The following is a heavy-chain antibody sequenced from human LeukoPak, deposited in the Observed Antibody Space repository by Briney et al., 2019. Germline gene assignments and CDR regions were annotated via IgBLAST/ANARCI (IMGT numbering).Heavy chain of an antibody. Sequence: PGGSLGLSCAASGFTFSSYSMNWVRQAPGKGLEWVSSISSSSSYIYYADSVKGRFTISRDNAKNSLYLQMNSLRAEDTAVYYCAKSSSSGGGYWGQGTLVTVSS. CDR1: GFTFSSYS. CDR3: AKSSSSGGGY. CDR2: ISSSSSYI. V-gene: IGHV3-21*01. J-gene: IGHJ4*02. D-gene: IGHD6-6*01.